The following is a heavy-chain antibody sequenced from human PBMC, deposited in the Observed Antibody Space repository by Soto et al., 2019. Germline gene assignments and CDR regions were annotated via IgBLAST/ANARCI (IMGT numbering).Heavy chain of an antibody. CDR2: ISGSGGGT. D-gene: IGHD4-17*01. V-gene: IGHV3-23*01. CDR3: ATYTVTGRFGYYYGMDV. Sequence: PGGSLRLSCAASGFTFTRYSMNWVRQAPGKGLGWVSAISGSGGGTHYADSVKGRCTISRDNSKNTLYLQMNNLRAEDTAVYYCATYTVTGRFGYYYGMDVWGQGTTVTVSS. J-gene: IGHJ6*02. CDR1: GFTFTRYS.